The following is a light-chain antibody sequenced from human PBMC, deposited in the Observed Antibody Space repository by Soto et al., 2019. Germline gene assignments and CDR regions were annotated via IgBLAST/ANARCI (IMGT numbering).Light chain of an antibody. CDR2: GAS. CDR1: QSVSSN. J-gene: IGKJ1*01. V-gene: IGKV3-15*01. Sequence: EIVMTQSPATLSVSPGERATLSCRASQSVSSNLAWYQQKPGQAPRLLIYGASTRATGIPARFSGSGSGTEFTLTISSLQSEDFAVYYCQQHLGRHTFGQGTKVEI. CDR3: QQHLGRHT.